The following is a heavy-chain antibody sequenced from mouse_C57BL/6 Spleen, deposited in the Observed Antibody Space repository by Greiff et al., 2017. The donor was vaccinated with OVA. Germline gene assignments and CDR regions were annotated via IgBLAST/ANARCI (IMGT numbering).Heavy chain of an antibody. V-gene: IGHV1-63*01. CDR3: AREASVGRSLDY. CDR1: GYTFTNYW. D-gene: IGHD1-1*01. CDR2: IYPGGGYT. Sequence: QVQLQQSGAELVRPGTSVKMSCKASGYTFTNYWIGWAKQRPGHGLEWIGDIYPGGGYTNYNEKFKGKATLTADKSSSTAYMQFSSLTSEDSAIYYCAREASVGRSLDYWGQGTTLTVSS. J-gene: IGHJ2*01.